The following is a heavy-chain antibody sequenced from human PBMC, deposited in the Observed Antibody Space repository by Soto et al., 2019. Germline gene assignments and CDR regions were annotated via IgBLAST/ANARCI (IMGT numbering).Heavy chain of an antibody. CDR2: IDPSDSYT. V-gene: IGHV5-10-1*01. D-gene: IGHD3-22*01. CDR3: ARRVMNYDSSGYTTKFDY. Sequence: GESLKISCKGSGYSFTSYWISWVRQMPGKGLEWMGRIDPSDSYTNYSPSFQGHVTISADKSISTAYLQRSSLKASDTAMYYCARRVMNYDSSGYTTKFDYWGQGTLVTVSS. CDR1: GYSFTSYW. J-gene: IGHJ4*02.